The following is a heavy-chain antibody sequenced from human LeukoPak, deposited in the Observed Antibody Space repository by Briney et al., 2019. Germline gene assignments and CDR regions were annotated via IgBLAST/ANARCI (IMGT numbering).Heavy chain of an antibody. CDR3: AKDLAVDYYGSGTSY. J-gene: IGHJ4*02. Sequence: HPGGSLRLSCAASGFTFSSYAMSWVRQAPGKGLEWVSAISGSGGSTYYADSVKGRFTISRDNSKNTLYLQMNSLRAEDTAVYYCAKDLAVDYYGSGTSYWGQGTLVTVSS. CDR1: GFTFSSYA. D-gene: IGHD3-10*01. CDR2: ISGSGGST. V-gene: IGHV3-23*01.